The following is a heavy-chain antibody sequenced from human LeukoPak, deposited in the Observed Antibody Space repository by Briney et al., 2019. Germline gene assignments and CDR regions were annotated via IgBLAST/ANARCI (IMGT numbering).Heavy chain of an antibody. V-gene: IGHV3-66*01. CDR1: GFIFSHYG. J-gene: IGHJ4*02. D-gene: IGHD5-18*01. CDR2: MHSGGDT. Sequence: GGTLRLSCAASGFIFSHYGMNWVGQAPGKGLEWVSLMHSGGDTYYADSVKGRFTISRDISKNTLYLQMNSLRAEDTAVYYCARDPGYSYGIDYWGQGTLVTVSS. CDR3: ARDPGYSYGIDY.